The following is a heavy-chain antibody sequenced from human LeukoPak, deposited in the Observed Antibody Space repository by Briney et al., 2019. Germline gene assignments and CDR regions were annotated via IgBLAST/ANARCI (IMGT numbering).Heavy chain of an antibody. J-gene: IGHJ6*04. V-gene: IGHV3-21*01. Sequence: GGSLRLSCAASGFTFSSYSMNWVRQAPGKGLEWVSSISSSSSYIYCADSVKGRFTISRDNAKNSLYLQMNSLRAEDTAVYYCARDGAYDILTGMDVWGKGTTVTVSS. CDR1: GFTFSSYS. CDR3: ARDGAYDILTGMDV. CDR2: ISSSSSYI. D-gene: IGHD3-9*01.